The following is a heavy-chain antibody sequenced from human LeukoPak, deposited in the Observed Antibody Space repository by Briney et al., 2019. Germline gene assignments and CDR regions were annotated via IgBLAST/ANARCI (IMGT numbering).Heavy chain of an antibody. D-gene: IGHD3-3*01. V-gene: IGHV4-34*01. Sequence: SETLSLTCAVYGGSFSGYYWSWIRKPPGKGLEWIGEINHSGSTNYNPSLKSRVTISVDTSKNQFSLKLSSVTAADTAVYYCAGAYRAIWRIYYYYGMDVWGQGATVTVSS. J-gene: IGHJ6*02. CDR3: AGAYRAIWRIYYYYGMDV. CDR1: GGSFSGYY. CDR2: INHSGST.